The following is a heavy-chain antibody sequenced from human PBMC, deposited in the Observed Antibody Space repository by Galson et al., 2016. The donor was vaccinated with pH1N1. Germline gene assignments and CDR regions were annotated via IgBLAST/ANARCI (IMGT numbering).Heavy chain of an antibody. CDR2: IKQDGSEE. Sequence: SLRLSCAASGLTFRDYLMSWARQAPGKGLEWVANIKQDGSEEYYVDSVKGRFTISRDNAKSSLYLQMISLRAEDTAVYYCARAIAAAGSLWGQGTMVTVSS. D-gene: IGHD6-13*01. CDR1: GLTFRDYL. V-gene: IGHV3-7*04. J-gene: IGHJ4*02. CDR3: ARAIAAAGSL.